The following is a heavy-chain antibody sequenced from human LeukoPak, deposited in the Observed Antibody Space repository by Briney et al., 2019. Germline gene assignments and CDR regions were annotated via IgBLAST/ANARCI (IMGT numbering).Heavy chain of an antibody. CDR1: GFTFSSYA. V-gene: IGHV3-30*04. Sequence: PGGSLRLSCVASGFTFSSYAMHWVRQAPGKGLEWVAVISYDGSTKYYAESVKGRFTISRDNSKNTLSLQKNSLRAEDTAVYYCARELGGYFDWLQYYWFDPWGQGTLVTVSS. CDR2: ISYDGSTK. D-gene: IGHD3-9*01. CDR3: ARELGGYFDWLQYYWFDP. J-gene: IGHJ5*02.